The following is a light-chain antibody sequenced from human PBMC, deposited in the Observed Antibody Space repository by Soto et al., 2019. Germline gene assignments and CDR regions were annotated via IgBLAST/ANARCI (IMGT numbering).Light chain of an antibody. Sequence: EIGLTQSPGTLSLSPGERATLSCRASQSVSSSYLAWYQQKPGQAPRLPIYGASSRATGIPDRFSGSGSGADFSLTIGRLEPEDFAVYYCQEYGSSPWTFGQGNKVEIK. CDR1: QSVSSSY. CDR3: QEYGSSPWT. V-gene: IGKV3-20*01. J-gene: IGKJ1*01. CDR2: GAS.